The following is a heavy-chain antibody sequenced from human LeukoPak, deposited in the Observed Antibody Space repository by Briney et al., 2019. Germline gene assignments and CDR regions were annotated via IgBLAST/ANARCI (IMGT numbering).Heavy chain of an antibody. D-gene: IGHD5-18*01. CDR2: INRDRSST. V-gene: IGHV3-74*01. J-gene: IGHJ4*02. Sequence: GGSLRLSCAASGFTFSSFCMHWVRHAPGKGLVWVSRINRDRSSTGYADSVKGRFTISRDNAKNTLYLQMNSLRAEDTALYYCARGGGYSYGSFDNWGQGTLVTVSS. CDR1: GFTFSSFC. CDR3: ARGGGYSYGSFDN.